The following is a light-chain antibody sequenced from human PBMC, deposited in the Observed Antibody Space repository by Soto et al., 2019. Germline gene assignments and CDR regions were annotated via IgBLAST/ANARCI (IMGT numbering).Light chain of an antibody. CDR2: GAS. CDR3: QQYGTLIT. J-gene: IGKJ5*01. V-gene: IGKV3-20*01. Sequence: EIVLTQSPGTLSLSPGERATLSCRASQSVASSYLAWYQQKPGRSPRLLIYGASTRATGIPDRFSGFGSGTDFTLTINRLEPEDFAVYYCQQYGTLITFGQGTRLEIK. CDR1: QSVASSY.